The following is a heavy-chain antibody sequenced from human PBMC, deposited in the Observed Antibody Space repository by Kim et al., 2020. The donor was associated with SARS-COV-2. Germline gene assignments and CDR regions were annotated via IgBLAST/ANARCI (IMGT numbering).Heavy chain of an antibody. J-gene: IGHJ4*02. D-gene: IGHD3-22*01. CDR1: GFTFSSYS. V-gene: IGHV3-48*04. CDR3: ARANLYYYDSSGYYSDY. CDR2: ISSSSSTI. Sequence: GGSLRLSCAASGFTFSSYSMNWVRQAPGKGLEWVSYISSSSSTIYYADSVKGRFTISRDNAKNSLYLQMNSLRAEDTAVYYCARANLYYYDSSGYYSDYWGQGTLVTVSS.